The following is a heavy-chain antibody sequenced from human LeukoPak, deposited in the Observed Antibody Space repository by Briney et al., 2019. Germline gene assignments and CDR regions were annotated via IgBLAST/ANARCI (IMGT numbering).Heavy chain of an antibody. CDR3: ARDRRGEKDFDV. CDR1: GISVSNDY. J-gene: IGHJ3*01. Sequence: GGSLRLSCAASGISVSNDYMSWVRQAPGKGLEWVSAIYADGYTRDAASVKGRFSISRHNSKNTVCLQMDNLRPEDTAVYYCARDRRGEKDFDVWGPGTMVTVSS. CDR2: IYADGYT. V-gene: IGHV3-53*04.